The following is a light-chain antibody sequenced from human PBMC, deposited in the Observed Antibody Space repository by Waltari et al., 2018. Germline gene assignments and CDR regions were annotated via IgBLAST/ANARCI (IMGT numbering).Light chain of an antibody. J-gene: IGKJ4*01. Sequence: DIQMTQSPSSVSASVGDRVIITCRASQDISRWLAWYQQTPGKAPKFLIYDASTLQSGVPSRFSGTGSGTEFPLTISSLQPEDFATYYCQHGNTFPLTFGGGTKVEIK. CDR1: QDISRW. V-gene: IGKV1-12*01. CDR3: QHGNTFPLT. CDR2: DAS.